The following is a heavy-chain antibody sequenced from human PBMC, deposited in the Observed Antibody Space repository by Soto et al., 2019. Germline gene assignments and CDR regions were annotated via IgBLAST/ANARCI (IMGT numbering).Heavy chain of an antibody. CDR2: IDHSGST. CDR3: ARGPYYFGSSTYFYY. V-gene: IGHV4-34*01. Sequence: QVQLQQWGAGLLKPSETLSLTCAVYGGSFSGYYWTWIRQAPGKGLEWIGEIDHSGSTNYNPSLKSRVTISVDTSKNQFSLNLTSVTAADTAVYYCARGPYYFGSSTYFYYWGQGTLVTVSS. CDR1: GGSFSGYY. D-gene: IGHD3-22*01. J-gene: IGHJ4*02.